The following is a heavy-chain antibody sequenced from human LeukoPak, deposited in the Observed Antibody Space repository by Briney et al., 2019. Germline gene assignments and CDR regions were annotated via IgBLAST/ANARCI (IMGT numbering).Heavy chain of an antibody. D-gene: IGHD4/OR15-4a*01. J-gene: IGHJ4*02. CDR3: ARSQVTMVGPIDY. V-gene: IGHV3-21*01. Sequence: GGSLRLSCAASGFTFSSYSMNWVRQAPGKGLEWVSSISSSSRYIYYADSVKGRFTISRDNAKNSLYLQMNSLRAEDTAVYYCARSQVTMVGPIDYWGQGTLVTVSS. CDR2: ISSSSRYI. CDR1: GFTFSSYS.